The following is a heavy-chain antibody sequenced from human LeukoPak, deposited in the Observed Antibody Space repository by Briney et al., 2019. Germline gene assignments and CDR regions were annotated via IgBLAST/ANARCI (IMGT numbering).Heavy chain of an antibody. CDR2: INHSGST. Sequence: TSETLSLTCAVYGGSFSGYYWSWIRQPPGKGLEWIGEINHSGSTNYNPSLKSRVTISVDTSKNQFSLKLSSVTAADTAVYYCARTREYYGSGSYYYYYYYMDVWGKGTTVTVSS. CDR1: GGSFSGYY. CDR3: ARTREYYGSGSYYYYYYYMDV. J-gene: IGHJ6*03. V-gene: IGHV4-34*01. D-gene: IGHD3-10*01.